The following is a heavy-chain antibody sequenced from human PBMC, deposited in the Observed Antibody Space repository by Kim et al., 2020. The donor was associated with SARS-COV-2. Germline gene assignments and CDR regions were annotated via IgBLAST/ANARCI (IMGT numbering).Heavy chain of an antibody. V-gene: IGHV3-48*03. CDR3: ARDAYGIAAAGTWH. Sequence: GGSLRLSCAASGFTFSSYEMNWVRQAPGKGLEWVSYISSSGSTIYYADSVKGRFTISRDNAKNSLYLQMNSLRAEDTAVYYCARDAYGIAAAGTWHWGQGTLVTVSS. CDR2: ISSSGSTI. CDR1: GFTFSSYE. J-gene: IGHJ1*01. D-gene: IGHD6-13*01.